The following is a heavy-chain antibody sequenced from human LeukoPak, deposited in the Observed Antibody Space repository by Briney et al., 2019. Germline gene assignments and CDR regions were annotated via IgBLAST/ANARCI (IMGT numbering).Heavy chain of an antibody. J-gene: IGHJ4*02. CDR2: ISGSGGST. CDR1: GFTFSSYA. CDR3: AKQGTYYYDSSGYYSPLDY. Sequence: PGGSLRLSCAASGFTFSSYAMSWVRQAPGKGLEWVSAISGSGGSTYYADSVKGRFTISRDNSKNTLYLQMNSLRAEDTAVYYCAKQGTYYYDSSGYYSPLDYWGQGTLVTVSS. D-gene: IGHD3-22*01. V-gene: IGHV3-23*01.